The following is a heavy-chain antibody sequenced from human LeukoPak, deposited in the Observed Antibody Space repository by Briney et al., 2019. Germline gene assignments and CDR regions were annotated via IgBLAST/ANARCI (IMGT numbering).Heavy chain of an antibody. Sequence: PSETLSLTCTVSGGFISGYYWSWIRQSPGKGLEWIGYIYYNGSTSHNPSLKSRLTISVDTSKNQFSLNLTSATAADTAMYYCARDFLRTASPDAFDIWGQGTMVTVSS. CDR3: ARDFLRTASPDAFDI. J-gene: IGHJ3*02. D-gene: IGHD2-21*02. CDR1: GGFISGYY. CDR2: IYYNGST. V-gene: IGHV4-59*12.